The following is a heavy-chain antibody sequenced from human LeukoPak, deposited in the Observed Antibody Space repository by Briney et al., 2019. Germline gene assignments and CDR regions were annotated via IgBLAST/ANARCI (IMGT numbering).Heavy chain of an antibody. CDR2: IYSGGSAST. CDR1: GFTARSHY. Sequence: GGSLRLSCAASGFTARSHYMNWVRQTPGKGLEWVSAIYSGGSASTYYADSVKGRFTISRDNSKNTLYLQMNSLRAEDTAVYYCAKFEVGCSGGSCYYFDYWGQGTLVTVSS. V-gene: IGHV3-66*01. D-gene: IGHD2-15*01. CDR3: AKFEVGCSGGSCYYFDY. J-gene: IGHJ4*02.